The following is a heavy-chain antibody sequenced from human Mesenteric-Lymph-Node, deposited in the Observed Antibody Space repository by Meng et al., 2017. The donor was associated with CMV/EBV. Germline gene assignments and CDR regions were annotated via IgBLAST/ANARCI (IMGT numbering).Heavy chain of an antibody. CDR1: GGTFSSYA. CDR2: IIPIFGTA. V-gene: IGHV1-69*05. J-gene: IGHJ6*02. CDR3: ARSITIFGVVPALNGMDV. Sequence: SVKVSCKASGGTFSSYAISWVRQAPGQGLEWMGGIIPIFGTANYAQKFQGRVTITTDESTSTAYMELSSLRSEDTAVYYCARSITIFGVVPALNGMDVWGQGTTVTVSS. D-gene: IGHD3-3*01.